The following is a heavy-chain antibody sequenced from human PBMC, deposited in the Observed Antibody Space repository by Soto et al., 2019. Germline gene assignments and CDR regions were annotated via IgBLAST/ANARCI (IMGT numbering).Heavy chain of an antibody. CDR2: INDRGSI. Sequence: QVQLQQWGAGPLRPLETLSLTCGVSGGSFSGYYWAWIRQSPGKGLEWIGEINDRGSINYNPSLKSRVSISVATSKNHYSLNLRSVNAADTAVYYCARESHDILTGPPWVWYFDLWGRGTLVTV. V-gene: IGHV4-34*01. D-gene: IGHD3-9*01. J-gene: IGHJ2*01. CDR3: ARESHDILTGPPWVWYFDL. CDR1: GGSFSGYY.